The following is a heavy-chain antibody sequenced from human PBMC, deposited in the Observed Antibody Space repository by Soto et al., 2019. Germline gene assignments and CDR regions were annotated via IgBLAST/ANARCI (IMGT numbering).Heavy chain of an antibody. Sequence: QVQLQESGPGLVKPSETLSLTCTVSSDSIAGENWWSWVRQPPGLGLEWIGEVFHTGGTNYNPSLKSRVTMEVDKSKNQFSLKLISATAADTAVYYCARVFSSGSGWMYYFDFWGLGTLVSVSS. CDR3: ARVFSSGSGWMYYFDF. V-gene: IGHV4-4*02. J-gene: IGHJ4*02. CDR1: SDSIAGENW. CDR2: VFHTGGT. D-gene: IGHD6-19*01.